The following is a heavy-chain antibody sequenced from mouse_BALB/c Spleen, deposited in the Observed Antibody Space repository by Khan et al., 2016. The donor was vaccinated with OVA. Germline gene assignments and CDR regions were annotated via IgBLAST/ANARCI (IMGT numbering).Heavy chain of an antibody. V-gene: IGHV2-9*02. Sequence: QVQLKESGPDLVAPSQSLSITCTVSGFALTSYGVHWVRQPPGKGLEWLGVLWAGGSTNYNSALMSRLTISKDNSKSQVFLKMNSLQTDDTAMYYCARFQDGYYYNVDYWGQGTSVTVSS. CDR2: LWAGGST. CDR1: GFALTSYG. J-gene: IGHJ4*01. CDR3: ARFQDGYYYNVDY. D-gene: IGHD2-3*01.